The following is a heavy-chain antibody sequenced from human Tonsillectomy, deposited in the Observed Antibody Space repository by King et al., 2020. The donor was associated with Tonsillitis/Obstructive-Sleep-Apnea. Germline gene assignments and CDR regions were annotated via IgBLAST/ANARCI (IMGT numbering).Heavy chain of an antibody. J-gene: IGHJ4*02. CDR2: INPNTGGT. CDR3: TRGGTYYYDSSGYYSDY. D-gene: IGHD3-22*01. CDR1: GYTFTGYY. V-gene: IGHV1-2*02. Sequence: QLVQSGAEVKKPGASVKVSCKASGYTFTGYYMHWVRQAPGQGLEWMGWINPNTGGTNYAQIFQGRVTMTRDTSISTAYMELSGLRSDDTVVYYCTRGGTYYYDSSGYYSDYWGQGTLVTVSS.